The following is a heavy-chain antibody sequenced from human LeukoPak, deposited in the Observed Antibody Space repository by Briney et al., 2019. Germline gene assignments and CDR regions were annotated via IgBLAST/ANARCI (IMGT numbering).Heavy chain of an antibody. J-gene: IGHJ4*02. D-gene: IGHD5-12*01. CDR2: IGNKVNIYTT. CDR3: VRGYSGLSVYYCARHVEHAAYLHH. Sequence: PGGSLRLSCAASGYGFSDQYMDWVRQAPGKGLEWVGRIGNKVNIYTTEYAASVKGRFTISRDDSKNSLYLQMNGLKTEDTAVYHCVRGYSGLSVYYCARHVEHAAYLHHWGQGVLVTVSS. V-gene: IGHV3-72*01. CDR1: GYGFSDQY.